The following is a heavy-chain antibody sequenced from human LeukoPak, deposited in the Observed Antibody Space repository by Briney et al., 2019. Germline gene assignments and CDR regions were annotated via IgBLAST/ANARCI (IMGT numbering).Heavy chain of an antibody. CDR2: IKQDGSEK. CDR3: ARGDAEIDY. D-gene: IGHD1-14*01. J-gene: IGHJ4*02. V-gene: IGHV3-7*01. Sequence: GGSLRFSGAAPGFTFIGNGMSWVGQVQGKGLEWVANIKQDGSEKYYVDSVKGRFTISRDNAKNSLYLQMNSLRAEDTAVYYCARGDAEIDYWGQGTLVTVSS. CDR1: GFTFIGNG.